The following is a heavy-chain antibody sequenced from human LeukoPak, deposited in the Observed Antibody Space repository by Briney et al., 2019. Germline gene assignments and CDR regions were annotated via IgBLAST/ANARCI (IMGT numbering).Heavy chain of an antibody. Sequence: GRSLTPSRAASGSTFTNNWMTWARQPPGKGPEWVANIRQDGSETNYVDSVRGRFTIARDNTKNSLYLQMTSLRGEDTAVYYCASRAGKRGNTPWCFDYWGQGALVTVSS. CDR3: ASRAGKRGNTPWCFDY. CDR2: IRQDGSET. CDR1: GSTFTNNW. D-gene: IGHD2-8*02. J-gene: IGHJ4*02. V-gene: IGHV3-7*01.